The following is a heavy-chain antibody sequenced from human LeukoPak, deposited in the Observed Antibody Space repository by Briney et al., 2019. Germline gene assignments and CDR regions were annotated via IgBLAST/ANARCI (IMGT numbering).Heavy chain of an antibody. J-gene: IGHJ5*02. V-gene: IGHV4-59*01. CDR2: IYYSGST. D-gene: IGHD3-16*01. CDR3: LCVAVQVKGWFDP. Sequence: SETLSLTCAVYGGSFSGYYWSWIRQPPWKGLEWIGYIYYSGSTNYNPSLHSRVTIYVDTSKNQFPLVLSSVTAADPVVSYLLCVAVQVKGWFDPWGQGTLVTVSS. CDR1: GGSFSGYY.